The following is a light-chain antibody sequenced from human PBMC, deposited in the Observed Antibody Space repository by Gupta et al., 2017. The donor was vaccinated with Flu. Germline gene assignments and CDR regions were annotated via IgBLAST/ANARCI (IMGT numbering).Light chain of an antibody. Sequence: QSALTQPRPVSGSAALSVTLPCTGTPSAVGAWGFVSWYQQHPGRTHKAIIYAVDRLPSGVPDRVSSAKVGNTASLTSSGLQADDEADYYCYSYAGTYTFVFGGGTRLTVL. CDR3: YSYAGTYTFV. CDR1: PSAVGAWGF. CDR2: AVD. V-gene: IGLV2-11*01. J-gene: IGLJ2*01.